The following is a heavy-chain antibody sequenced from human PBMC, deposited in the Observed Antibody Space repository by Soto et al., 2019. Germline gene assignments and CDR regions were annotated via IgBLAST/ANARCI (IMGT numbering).Heavy chain of an antibody. CDR1: GGSISSGGYY. V-gene: IGHV4-31*03. J-gene: IGHJ4*02. CDR3: ARGSTMVRGVIHFFDY. CDR2: IYYSGST. D-gene: IGHD3-10*01. Sequence: QVQLQESGPGLVKPSQTLSLTCTVSGGSISSGGYYWSWIRQHPGKGLEWIGYIYYSGSTYYNPSLESRVTISVDTSKNQFSLKLSSVTAADTAVYYCARGSTMVRGVIHFFDYWGQGTLVTVSS.